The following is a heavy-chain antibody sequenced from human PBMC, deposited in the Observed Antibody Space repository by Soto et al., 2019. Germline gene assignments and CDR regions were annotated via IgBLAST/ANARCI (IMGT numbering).Heavy chain of an antibody. CDR3: ARESGGSKSFDY. CDR2: INSRGGST. CDR1: GYTFTSYY. D-gene: IGHD3-3*01. J-gene: IGHJ4*02. Sequence: ASLKVSCKASGYTFTSYYIHWVRQAPGQGLEWMGIINSRGGSTNYAQKFQGRVTMTRDTSTSTVYMELSSLRSEDTAVYYCARESGGSKSFDYWGQGTLVTVSS. V-gene: IGHV1-46*01.